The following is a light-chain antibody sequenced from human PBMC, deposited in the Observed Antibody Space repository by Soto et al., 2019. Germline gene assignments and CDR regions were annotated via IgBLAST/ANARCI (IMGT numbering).Light chain of an antibody. Sequence: EIVLTPSPGTLSLSPGAGGTLSGRASQSISSSYVAWYQQKPGQSPRLLIYAASSRATGIPDRFRGSGSGTDFTLTISRLEPEDFAVYYCQLYGGSHMFSFGQGTKVDIK. CDR2: AAS. V-gene: IGKV3-20*01. J-gene: IGKJ2*01. CDR1: QSISSSY. CDR3: QLYGGSHMFS.